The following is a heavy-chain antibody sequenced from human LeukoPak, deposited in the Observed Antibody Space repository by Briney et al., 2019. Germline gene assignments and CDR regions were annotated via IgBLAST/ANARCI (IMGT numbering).Heavy chain of an antibody. D-gene: IGHD3-10*01. V-gene: IGHV1-24*01. CDR1: GYTLTELS. CDR2: FDPEDGET. CDR3: ATSDPLARPGTGSNYFDY. Sequence: ASVKVSCKVSGYTLTELSMHWVRQAPGKGLEWMGGFDPEDGETIYAQKFQGRVTMTEDTSTDTAYMELSSLRSEDTAVYYCATSDPLARPGTGSNYFDYWGQGTLVTVSS. J-gene: IGHJ4*02.